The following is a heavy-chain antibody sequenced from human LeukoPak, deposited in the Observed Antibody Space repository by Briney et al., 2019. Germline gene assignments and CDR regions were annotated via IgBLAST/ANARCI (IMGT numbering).Heavy chain of an antibody. Sequence: ASVKVSCKASGGTFSSYAISWVRQAPGQGLEWMGGIIPIFGTANYAQKCQGRVTITTDESTSTAYMELSSLRSEDTAVYYCARDTWFRRDSYGLFDYWGQGTLVTVSS. V-gene: IGHV1-69*05. CDR3: ARDTWFRRDSYGLFDY. CDR2: IIPIFGTA. D-gene: IGHD5-18*01. J-gene: IGHJ4*02. CDR1: GGTFSSYA.